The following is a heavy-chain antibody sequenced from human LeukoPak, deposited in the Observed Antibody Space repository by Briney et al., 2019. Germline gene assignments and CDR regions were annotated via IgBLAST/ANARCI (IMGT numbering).Heavy chain of an antibody. V-gene: IGHV1-8*01. D-gene: IGHD2-15*01. CDR2: MNPNSGNT. Sequence: ASVKVSCKASGYTFTSYDINWVRQATGQGLEWMGWMNPNSGNTGYAQKFQGRVTMTRNTSISTAYMELSSLRSDDTAVYYCARGGAGEGYCSSSSCYGHDYWGQGTLITVSS. J-gene: IGHJ4*02. CDR1: GYTFTSYD. CDR3: ARGGAGEGYCSSSSCYGHDY.